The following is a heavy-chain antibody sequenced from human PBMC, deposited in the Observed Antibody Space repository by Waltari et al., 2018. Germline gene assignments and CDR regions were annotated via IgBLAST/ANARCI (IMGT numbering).Heavy chain of an antibody. CDR2: IRYDGSNK. Sequence: QVQLVESGGGVVQPGGSLRLSGAASGFTFRSYGRHLVRQAPGKGLEWVAFIRYDGSNKYYADSVKGRFTISRDNSKNTLYLQMNSLRAEDTAVYYCAKDLGDLWGKGTTVTVSS. CDR1: GFTFRSYG. J-gene: IGHJ6*04. CDR3: AKDLGDL. D-gene: IGHD1-26*01. V-gene: IGHV3-30*02.